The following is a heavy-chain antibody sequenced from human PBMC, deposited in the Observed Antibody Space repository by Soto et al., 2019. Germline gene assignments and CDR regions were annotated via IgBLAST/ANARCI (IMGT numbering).Heavy chain of an antibody. J-gene: IGHJ6*03. V-gene: IGHV1-69*02. D-gene: IGHD2-2*01. CDR3: ARPYCSSTSCPNYMDV. CDR1: GGTFSSYT. Sequence: QVQLVQSGAEVKKPGSSVKVSCKASGGTFSSYTIRWVRQAPGQGLEWMGRIIPILGIANYAQKFQGRVTITADKSTSTAYMELSSLRSEDTAVYYCARPYCSSTSCPNYMDVWGKGTTVTVSS. CDR2: IIPILGIA.